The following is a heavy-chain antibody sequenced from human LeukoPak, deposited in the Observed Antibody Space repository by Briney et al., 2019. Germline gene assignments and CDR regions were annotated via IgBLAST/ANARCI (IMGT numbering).Heavy chain of an antibody. J-gene: IGHJ4*02. CDR3: ARDRAYGSRGWFFDYYDY. CDR2: ISTDGSST. V-gene: IGHV3-64*01. D-gene: IGHD6-19*01. CDR1: GFMFSDYA. Sequence: GGSLRLSCVASGFMFSDYAMHWVRQAPGKGLEYVSAISTDGSSTFHANSVKGRFTISRDNSKNTLYLQIGSLRAEDMAVYYCARDRAYGSRGWFFDYYDYWGQGTLVTVSS.